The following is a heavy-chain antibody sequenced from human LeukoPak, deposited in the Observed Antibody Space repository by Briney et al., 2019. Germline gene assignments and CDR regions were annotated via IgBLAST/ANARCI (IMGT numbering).Heavy chain of an antibody. J-gene: IGHJ5*02. V-gene: IGHV4-61*02. CDR3: AREAHSSSNHPPLTTNWFDP. CDR1: GGSISSGSYY. Sequence: PSQTLSLTCTVSGGSISSGSYYWSWIRQPAGKGLEWIVRIYTSGSTHYNPSPSSRFTISIDTSKNQFCLKLSSVTAADTAVYYCAREAHSSSNHPPLTTNWFDPWGEGTLVTVSS. CDR2: IYTSGST. D-gene: IGHD6-13*01.